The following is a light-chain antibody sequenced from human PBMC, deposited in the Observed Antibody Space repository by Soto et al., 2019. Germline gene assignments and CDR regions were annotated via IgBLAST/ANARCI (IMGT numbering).Light chain of an antibody. Sequence: QSVLTQPPSVSGAPGQRVTISCTGSSSNIGAGYDVHWYQQLPGTAPKLLIYGNSNRPSGVPDRFSGSKSGTSASLAITGLQDEDEADYYCQSYDSSLSVPWVFGGGTKLTVL. J-gene: IGLJ3*02. V-gene: IGLV1-40*01. CDR1: SSNIGAGYD. CDR3: QSYDSSLSVPWV. CDR2: GNS.